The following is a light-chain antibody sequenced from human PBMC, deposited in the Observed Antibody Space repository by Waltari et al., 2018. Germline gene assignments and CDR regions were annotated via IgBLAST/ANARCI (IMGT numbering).Light chain of an antibody. CDR1: QDIRNF. CDR2: DAS. CDR3: QQYYDLPLT. J-gene: IGKJ4*01. V-gene: IGKV1-33*01. Sequence: DIQMTQPPSSLSASVGDIVSITCQASQDIRNFLNWFQLKPGKSPKVLIYDASNLETGVPSRFSGRKSGTEFTLTISGLQPEDFATYFCQQYYDLPLTFGGGTKVEI.